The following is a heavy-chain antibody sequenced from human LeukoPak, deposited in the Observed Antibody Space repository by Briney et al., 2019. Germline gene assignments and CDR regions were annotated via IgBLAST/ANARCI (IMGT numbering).Heavy chain of an antibody. V-gene: IGHV4-59*01. CDR3: ARGTNGVWFPPGD. D-gene: IGHD2-8*01. Sequence: ASETLSLTCTVSGGSISSYYWSWLRQPPGKGLEWIGYIYYSGSTNYNPSLKSRVTISVDTSKNQFSLKLSSVTAADTAVYYCARGTNGVWFPPGDWGQGTLVTVSS. J-gene: IGHJ4*02. CDR2: IYYSGST. CDR1: GGSISSYY.